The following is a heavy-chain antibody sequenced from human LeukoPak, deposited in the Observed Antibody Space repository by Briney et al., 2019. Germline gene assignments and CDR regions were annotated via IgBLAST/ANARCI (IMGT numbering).Heavy chain of an antibody. CDR2: IYHSGST. Sequence: SETLSLTCTVSGGSISSSGYYWSWIRQPPGKGLEWIGYIYHSGSTYYNPSLKSRVTISVDRSKTQFSLKLRSVTAADTAVYYCARDIAAPPDAFDIWGQGTMVTVSS. J-gene: IGHJ3*02. V-gene: IGHV4-30-2*01. CDR1: GGSISSSGYY. CDR3: ARDIAAPPDAFDI. D-gene: IGHD6-6*01.